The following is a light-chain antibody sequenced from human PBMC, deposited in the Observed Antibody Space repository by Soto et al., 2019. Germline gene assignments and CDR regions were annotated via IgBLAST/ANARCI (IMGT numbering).Light chain of an antibody. CDR1: SSDIGAGYD. CDR2: GNS. J-gene: IGLJ7*01. V-gene: IGLV1-40*01. Sequence: QLVLTQPPSVSGAPGQRVTISCTGGSSDIGAGYDVHWYQQLPGTAPKLLIYGNSNRPSGVPDRFSGSKSGTSASLAITGLQAEDEAGYYCQSYDSSLSGWVFGGGTQLTVL. CDR3: QSYDSSLSGWV.